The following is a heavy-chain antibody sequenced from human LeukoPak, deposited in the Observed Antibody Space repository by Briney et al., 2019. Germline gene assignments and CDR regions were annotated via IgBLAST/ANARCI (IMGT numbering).Heavy chain of an antibody. V-gene: IGHV1-8*01. CDR2: MNPNSGNT. Sequence: ASVKVSCKASGYTFTSYDINWVRQATGQGLEWMGWMNPNSGNTGYAQKFQGRVTMTRNTSISTAYMELSSLRSEDTAVYYCARGVDGDPLTFFLDWGQGTLVTVSS. D-gene: IGHD2-21*02. J-gene: IGHJ4*02. CDR3: ARGVDGDPLTFFLD. CDR1: GYTFTSYD.